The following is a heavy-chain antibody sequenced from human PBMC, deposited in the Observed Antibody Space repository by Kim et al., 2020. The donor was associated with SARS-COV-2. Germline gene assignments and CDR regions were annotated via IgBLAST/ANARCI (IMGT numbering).Heavy chain of an antibody. V-gene: IGHV1-69*13. CDR2: IIPIFGTA. J-gene: IGHJ6*02. D-gene: IGHD2-21*01. Sequence: SVKVSCKASGGTFSSYAISWVRQAPGQGLEWMGGIIPIFGTANYAQKFQGRVTITADESTSTAYMELSSLRSEDTAVYYCASLPSGSYSYYYGMDVWGQGTTVTVSS. CDR3: ASLPSGSYSYYYGMDV. CDR1: GGTFSSYA.